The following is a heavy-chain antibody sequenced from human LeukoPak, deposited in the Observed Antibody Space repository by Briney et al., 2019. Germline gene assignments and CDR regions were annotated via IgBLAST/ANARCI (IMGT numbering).Heavy chain of an antibody. V-gene: IGHV4-59*01. D-gene: IGHD2/OR15-2a*01. J-gene: IGHJ3*02. CDR3: ARDAGSMADAFDI. Sequence: SETLSLTCTVSGGSISTYYWSWIRQPPGKGLEWIGYIYYSGSTNYNPSLKSRLTMSVDTSKNQFSLKLGYVTAADAAVYYCARDAGSMADAFDIWGPGTMVTVSS. CDR1: GGSISTYY. CDR2: IYYSGST.